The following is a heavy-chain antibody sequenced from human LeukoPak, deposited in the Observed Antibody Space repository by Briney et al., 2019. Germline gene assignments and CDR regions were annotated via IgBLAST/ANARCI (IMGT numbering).Heavy chain of an antibody. CDR1: GGSFSGYY. CDR2: INHSGST. V-gene: IGHV4-34*01. J-gene: IGHJ6*02. Sequence: KSSETLSLTCAVYGGSFSGYYWSWIRQPPGKGLEWIGEINHSGSTNYNPSLKSRVTISVDTSKNQFSLKLSSVTAVDTAVYYCARIRRSPMGVVRQIMDVWGQGTTVTVSS. D-gene: IGHD2-15*01. CDR3: ARIRRSPMGVVRQIMDV.